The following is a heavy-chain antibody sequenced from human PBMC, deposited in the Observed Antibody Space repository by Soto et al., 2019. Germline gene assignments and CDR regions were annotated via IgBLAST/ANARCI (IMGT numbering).Heavy chain of an antibody. CDR2: INPNSGGT. D-gene: IGHD2-2*01. CDR1: GYTFTGYY. Sequence: VASVKVSCKASGYTFTGYYMHWVRQAPGQGLEWMGWINPNSGGTNYAQKFQGRVTMTRDTSISTAYMELSRLRSDDTAVYYCARGAVVPAASYWFDPWGQGTLVTVSS. J-gene: IGHJ5*02. V-gene: IGHV1-2*02. CDR3: ARGAVVPAASYWFDP.